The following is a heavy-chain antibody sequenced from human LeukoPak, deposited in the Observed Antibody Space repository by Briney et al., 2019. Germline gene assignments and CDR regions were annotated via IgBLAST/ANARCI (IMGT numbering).Heavy chain of an antibody. J-gene: IGHJ3*01. CDR2: IIPIFTTA. Sequence: SVKVSCKAAGGTISNYVISWVRQAPGQGLEWMGGIIPIFTTANYAQKFQGRVTITADESTSTAYMELSSLRSEDTAVYYCARGPQVGAFDLWGQGTMVTVSS. D-gene: IGHD1-26*01. V-gene: IGHV1-69*13. CDR3: ARGPQVGAFDL. CDR1: GGTISNYV.